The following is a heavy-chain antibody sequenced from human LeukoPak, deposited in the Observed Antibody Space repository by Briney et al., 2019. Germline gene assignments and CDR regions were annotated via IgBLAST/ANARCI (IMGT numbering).Heavy chain of an antibody. J-gene: IGHJ4*02. V-gene: IGHV4-31*03. CDR1: AGSISSGGYY. CDR3: ARDRLRGYSYGPPFDY. Sequence: PSQTLSLTCTVSAGSISSGGYYWSWIRQHPGKGLEWIVEINHSGSTNYNPSLKSRVTISVDTSKNQFSLKLSSVTAADTAVYYCARDRLRGYSYGPPFDYWGQGTLVTVSS. CDR2: INHSGST. D-gene: IGHD5-18*01.